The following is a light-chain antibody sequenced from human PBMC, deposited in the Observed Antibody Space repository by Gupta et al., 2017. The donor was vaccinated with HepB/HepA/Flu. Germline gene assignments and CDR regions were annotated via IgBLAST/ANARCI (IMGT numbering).Light chain of an antibody. Sequence: EIVLTQSPATLSLSPGERATLSCRASQSVSSYLAWYQQKPGQAPRLLIYDASNRATGIPARFSGSGSGTDFTLTISSLEPEDFAVYYCQQRSNWPPTWTFGQGTXVEIK. J-gene: IGKJ1*01. CDR1: QSVSSY. CDR3: QQRSNWPPTWT. CDR2: DAS. V-gene: IGKV3-11*01.